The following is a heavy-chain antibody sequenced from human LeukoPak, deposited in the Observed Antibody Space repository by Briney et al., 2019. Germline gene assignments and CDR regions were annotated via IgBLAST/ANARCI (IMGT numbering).Heavy chain of an antibody. CDR1: GYSISSGYH. V-gene: IGHV4-38-2*02. D-gene: IGHD3-22*01. CDR2: IYHSGST. CDR3: ARVDQSTDSSGFYLPESFQH. J-gene: IGHJ1*01. Sequence: SETLSLTCTVSGYSISSGYHWGWIRPPPGNGLEWIGSIYHSGSTYYNPSLKSRVTISGDSSKNHFSLKLRSVTAADTAVYYCARVDQSTDSSGFYLPESFQHWGQGTLVTVSS.